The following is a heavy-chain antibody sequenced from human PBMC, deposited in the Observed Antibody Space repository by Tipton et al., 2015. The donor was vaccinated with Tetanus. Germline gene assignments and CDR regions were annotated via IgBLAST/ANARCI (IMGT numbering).Heavy chain of an antibody. J-gene: IGHJ4*02. CDR3: ARGSGAMDS. CDR1: TFTFTNYW. Sequence: SLRLSCEASTFTFTNYWMSWVRQAPGKGLEWVANIKQDGSEKYYVDSVKGRFTISRDNAKNSLYLQMNSLRDDDTALYYCARGSGAMDSWGQGTLVTVSS. D-gene: IGHD7-27*01. CDR2: IKQDGSEK. V-gene: IGHV3-7*04.